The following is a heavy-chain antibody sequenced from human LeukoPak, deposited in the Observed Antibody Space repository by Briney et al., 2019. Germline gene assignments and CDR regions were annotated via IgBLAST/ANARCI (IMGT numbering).Heavy chain of an antibody. CDR3: ARDKPGFDP. Sequence: PGGSLRLSCAASGFTFSSYSMNWVRQAPGKGLEWVSYISSSSSTIYYADSVKGRFTISRDNAKNSLYLQMNSLRAEDTAVYYCARDKPGFDPWGQGTLVTVSS. CDR1: GFTFSSYS. V-gene: IGHV3-48*01. J-gene: IGHJ5*02. CDR2: ISSSSSTI.